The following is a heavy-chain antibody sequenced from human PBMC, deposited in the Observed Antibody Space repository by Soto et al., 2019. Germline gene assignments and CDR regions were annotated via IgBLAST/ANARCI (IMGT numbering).Heavy chain of an antibody. CDR2: IRSKANSYAT. CDR1: GFTFSGSA. V-gene: IGHV3-73*01. Sequence: PGGALRLSCAASGFTFSGSAMHWVRQASGKGLEWVGRIRSKANSYATAYAASVKGRFTISRDDSKNTAYLQMNSLKTEDTAVYYCTQSGDIVATRYYYYYGMDVWGQGTTVTVSS. J-gene: IGHJ6*02. D-gene: IGHD5-12*01. CDR3: TQSGDIVATRYYYYYGMDV.